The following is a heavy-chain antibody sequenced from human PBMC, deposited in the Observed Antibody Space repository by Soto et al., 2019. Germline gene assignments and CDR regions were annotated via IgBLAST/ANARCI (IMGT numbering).Heavy chain of an antibody. V-gene: IGHV4-34*01. CDR1: GGSFSGYY. Sequence: SETLSLTCAAYGGSFSGYYWNWIRQPPGKGLEWIGEIDHSGYTNYNPSLKSRVTISVDTSKNQFSLRLTSVTAADTAVYYCARVRDWFDPWGQGTLVTVSS. D-gene: IGHD3-3*01. J-gene: IGHJ5*02. CDR3: ARVRDWFDP. CDR2: IDHSGYT.